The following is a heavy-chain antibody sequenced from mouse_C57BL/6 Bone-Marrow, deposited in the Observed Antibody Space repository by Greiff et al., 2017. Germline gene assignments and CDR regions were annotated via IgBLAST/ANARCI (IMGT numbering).Heavy chain of an antibody. J-gene: IGHJ4*01. V-gene: IGHV2-2*01. CDR2: ICSGGST. CDR3: ASPYYDYDPYAMDY. D-gene: IGHD2-4*01. Sequence: VQLQQSGPGLVQPSQSLSITCTVSGFSLTSYGVHWVRQSPGKGLEWLGVICSGGSTAYNAAFISRLSISKDNSKSQVFFKMNSLQADDTAIYYCASPYYDYDPYAMDYWGQGTSVTVSS. CDR1: GFSLTSYG.